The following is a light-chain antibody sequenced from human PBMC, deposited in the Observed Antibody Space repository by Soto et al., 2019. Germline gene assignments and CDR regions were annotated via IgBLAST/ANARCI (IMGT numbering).Light chain of an antibody. CDR2: SDN. J-gene: IGLJ2*01. CDR1: GSNVVGSA. CDR3: AAWDGSQVV. V-gene: IGLV1-44*01. Sequence: QSVLTQPPSASGTPGQRVTISCSKTGSNVVGSAVNWYQHLPGTAPKLLIYSDNQRPSGVPDRFSGSKSGTSDSLVISGLQSQDEGDYYCAAWDGSQVVFGGGTKLTVL.